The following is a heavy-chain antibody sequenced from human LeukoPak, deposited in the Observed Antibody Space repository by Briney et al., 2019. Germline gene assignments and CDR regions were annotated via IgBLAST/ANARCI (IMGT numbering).Heavy chain of an antibody. CDR3: ARDSSGWYLGSFDY. J-gene: IGHJ4*02. CDR1: GFTFSNYG. D-gene: IGHD6-19*01. Sequence: GGTLRLSCAASGFTFSNYGMGWVRQTPGKGLEWLSSVSGSGANTYYADSVKGRLTISRDNAKNSLYLQMNSLRAEDTAAYYCARDSSGWYLGSFDYWGQGTLVTVSS. CDR2: VSGSGANT. V-gene: IGHV3-23*01.